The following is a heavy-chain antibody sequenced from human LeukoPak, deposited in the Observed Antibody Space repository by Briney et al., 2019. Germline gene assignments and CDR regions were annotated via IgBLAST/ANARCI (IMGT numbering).Heavy chain of an antibody. V-gene: IGHV3-23*01. CDR3: SRGGSHGRHVDY. J-gene: IGHJ4*02. Sequence: GGSLRLSCAASGFTFSSYAMSWFRQAPGKGLEWVSAISGSGGSTYYADSVKGRFTISRDNSKNTLYLQMNSLKIEDTGVYYCSRGGSHGRHVDYWGQGTLVTVSS. CDR2: ISGSGGST. CDR1: GFTFSSYA. D-gene: IGHD1-26*01.